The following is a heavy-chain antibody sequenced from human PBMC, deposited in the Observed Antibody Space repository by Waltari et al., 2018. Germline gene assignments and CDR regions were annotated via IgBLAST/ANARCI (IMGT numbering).Heavy chain of an antibody. CDR2: KNTDGSRR. CDR1: GFTFNRSW. D-gene: IGHD4-4*01. J-gene: IGHJ6*02. CDR3: ARDCPRHQNSPCLDV. Sequence: QLVQSGGGLVQPGGSLRLACEGSGFTFNRSWMYWVRQFPGKGLMWVERKNTDGSRRRDADSGKGRLTISRDNARDTVYLQMDRLTVEDTAVYYCARDCPRHQNSPCLDVWGQGTTVTVSS. V-gene: IGHV3-74*01.